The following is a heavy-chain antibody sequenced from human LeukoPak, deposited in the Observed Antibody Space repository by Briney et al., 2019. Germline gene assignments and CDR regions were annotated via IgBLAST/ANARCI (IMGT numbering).Heavy chain of an antibody. V-gene: IGHV3-7*01. CDR3: GLSTLGELLFDY. J-gene: IGHJ4*02. Sequence: GGSLRLSCAASGFTFSIYWMGWVRQAPGKGLEWVANIKQDGSEKYYVDSVKGRFTISRDNAKNSLYLQMNSLRAEDTAVYYCGLSTLGELLFDYWGQGTLVTVSS. CDR2: IKQDGSEK. CDR1: GFTFSIYW. D-gene: IGHD3-10*01.